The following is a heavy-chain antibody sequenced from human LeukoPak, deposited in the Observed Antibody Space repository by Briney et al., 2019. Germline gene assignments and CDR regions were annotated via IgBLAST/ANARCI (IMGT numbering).Heavy chain of an antibody. CDR3: ARSLTISSGSSKTPYYFDY. V-gene: IGHV4-59*01. CDR2: IYYSGST. CDR1: GGSISSYY. Sequence: PSETLSLTCTVSGGSISSYYWSWIRQPPGKGLEWIGYIYYSGSTNYNPSLKSRVTISVDTSKNQFSLKLSSVTAADTAVYYCARSLTISSGSSKTPYYFDYWGQGTLVTVSS. J-gene: IGHJ4*02. D-gene: IGHD6-19*01.